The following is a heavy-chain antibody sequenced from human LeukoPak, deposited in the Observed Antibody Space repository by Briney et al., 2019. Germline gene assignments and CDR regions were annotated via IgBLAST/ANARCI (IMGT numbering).Heavy chain of an antibody. CDR3: ARGPPRVVPAAILDY. CDR1: GYTFTSYG. Sequence: ASVRVSYKASGYTFTSYGISWVRQAPGQGLEWMGWISAYNGNTNYAQKLQGRVTMTTDTSTSTAYMELRSLRSDDTAVCYCARGPPRVVPAAILDYWGQGTLVTVSS. CDR2: ISAYNGNT. V-gene: IGHV1-18*01. D-gene: IGHD2-2*01. J-gene: IGHJ4*02.